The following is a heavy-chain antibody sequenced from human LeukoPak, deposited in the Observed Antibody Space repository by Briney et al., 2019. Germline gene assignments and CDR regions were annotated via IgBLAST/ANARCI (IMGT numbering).Heavy chain of an antibody. CDR1: GFTFSSYS. CDR3: ARALFHSSSSYQSYYYYMDV. D-gene: IGHD6-6*01. Sequence: GSLRLSCAASGFTFSSYSMNWVRQAPGKGLEWVSYISSSSSTIYYADSVKGRFTISRDNAKNSLYLQMNSLRAEDTAVYYCARALFHSSSSYQSYYYYMDVWGKGTTVTVSS. J-gene: IGHJ6*03. CDR2: ISSSSSTI. V-gene: IGHV3-48*04.